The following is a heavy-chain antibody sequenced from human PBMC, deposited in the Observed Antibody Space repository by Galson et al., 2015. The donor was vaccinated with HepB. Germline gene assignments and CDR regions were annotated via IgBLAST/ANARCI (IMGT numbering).Heavy chain of an antibody. CDR1: GFTFSSYS. CDR3: ARVRGSYYNYYYYGMDV. Sequence: SLRLSCAASGFTFSSYSMNWVRQAPGKGLEWVSSISSSSSYIYYADSVKGRFTISRDNAKNSLYLQMNSLRAEDTAVYHCARVRGSYYNYYYYGMDVWGQGTTVTVSS. J-gene: IGHJ6*02. D-gene: IGHD1-26*01. CDR2: ISSSSSYI. V-gene: IGHV3-21*01.